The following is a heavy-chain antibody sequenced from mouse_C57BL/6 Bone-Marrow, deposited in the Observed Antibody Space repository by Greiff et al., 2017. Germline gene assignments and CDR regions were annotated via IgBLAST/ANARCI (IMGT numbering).Heavy chain of an antibody. D-gene: IGHD4-1*01. CDR1: GYAFTNYL. Sequence: VKLMESGAELVRPGTSVKVSCKASGYAFTNYLIEWVKQRPGQGLEWIGVINPGSGGTKYNEKFKGKATLTADKSSSTAYMQLSSLTSEASAVYSCARSKNWDSRFAYWGQGTLVTVSA. CDR2: INPGSGGT. CDR3: ARSKNWDSRFAY. V-gene: IGHV1-54*01. J-gene: IGHJ3*01.